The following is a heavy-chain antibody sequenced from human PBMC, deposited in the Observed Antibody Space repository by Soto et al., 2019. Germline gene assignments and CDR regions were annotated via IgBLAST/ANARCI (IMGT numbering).Heavy chain of an antibody. CDR3: AKDFGYNYGYDAFDI. Sequence: EVQLLESGGGSVQPGGSLRLSCAASGFTFSSYAMSWVRQAPGKGLEWVSGVSGSGGSTYCVDSVKGRFTISRDNSMNTLYLQMNSLRAEDTAVYYCAKDFGYNYGYDAFDIWGQGTMVTVSS. D-gene: IGHD5-18*01. J-gene: IGHJ3*02. CDR2: VSGSGGST. V-gene: IGHV3-23*01. CDR1: GFTFSSYA.